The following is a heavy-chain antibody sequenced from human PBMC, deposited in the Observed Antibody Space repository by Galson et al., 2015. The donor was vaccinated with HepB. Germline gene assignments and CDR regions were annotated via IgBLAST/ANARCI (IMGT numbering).Heavy chain of an antibody. CDR1: SFTFNTYA. J-gene: IGHJ5*02. D-gene: IGHD3-3*01. Sequence: LRLSCAASSFTFNTYAMHWVRQAPGKGLEWVAVISYNGGSEYYADSVRGRFTISRDNSKHTLSLQMNSLRPEDTAVYYCARGTYDFDSGWLDPWGQGTLVTVSS. CDR3: ARGTYDFDSGWLDP. CDR2: ISYNGGSE. V-gene: IGHV3-30-3*01.